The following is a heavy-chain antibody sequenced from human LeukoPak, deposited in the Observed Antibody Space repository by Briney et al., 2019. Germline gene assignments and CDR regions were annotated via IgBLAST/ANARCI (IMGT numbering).Heavy chain of an antibody. D-gene: IGHD3-10*01. CDR1: GYSFTDYW. CDR2: IYPGDSDT. Sequence: GESLKISCQGSGYSFTDYWIGWVRQVPGRGLEWMSIIYPGDSDTRYSPSFQGRVTISADKSISIAYLQWSSLKASDTAIYYCAAGWFGGPYDYWGQGILVTVSS. V-gene: IGHV5-51*01. J-gene: IGHJ4*02. CDR3: AAGWFGGPYDY.